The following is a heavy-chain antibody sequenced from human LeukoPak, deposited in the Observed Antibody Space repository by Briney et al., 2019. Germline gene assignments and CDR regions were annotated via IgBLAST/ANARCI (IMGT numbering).Heavy chain of an antibody. CDR1: GFTFSSYS. Sequence: GGSLRLSCAASGFTFSSYSMNWVRQSPGKGLEWVSSISSGSSYMYYADSVKGRFTISRDNAKNSLYLQMNSLRAEGTAVYYCARVTYYSDSSAYYYDSWGQGTLVTVSS. CDR3: ARVTYYSDSSAYYYDS. V-gene: IGHV3-21*01. J-gene: IGHJ4*02. D-gene: IGHD3-22*01. CDR2: ISSGSSYM.